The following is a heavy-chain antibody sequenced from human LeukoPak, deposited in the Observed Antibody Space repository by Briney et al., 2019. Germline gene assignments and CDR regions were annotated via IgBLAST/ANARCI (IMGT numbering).Heavy chain of an antibody. V-gene: IGHV1-69*04. CDR3: ARGTNGIAVAVPLDY. J-gene: IGHJ4*02. Sequence: ASVKVSCKASGGTFSSYAISWVRQAPGQGLEWMGRIIPILGIANYAQKFQGRVTITADKSTSTAYMELSSLRSEDTAVYYCARGTNGIAVAVPLDYWGQGTLVTVSS. D-gene: IGHD6-19*01. CDR2: IIPILGIA. CDR1: GGTFSSYA.